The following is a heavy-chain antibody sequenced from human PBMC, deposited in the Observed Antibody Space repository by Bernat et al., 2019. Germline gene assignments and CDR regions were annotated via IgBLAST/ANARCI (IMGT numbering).Heavy chain of an antibody. CDR1: GFTFSSYG. J-gene: IGHJ1*01. D-gene: IGHD2-2*01. CDR3: ARDGSYCTSTRCVTVEYFQH. Sequence: QVQLVESGGGVVQPGRSLRLSCAASGFTFSSYGMHWVRQAPGKGLEWVAVISYDGSIKYYADSVKGRFTISRDNSKNTLYLQMNSLRAEDTAAYYCARDGSYCTSTRCVTVEYFQHWGQGTLVTVSS. V-gene: IGHV3-30*03. CDR2: ISYDGSIK.